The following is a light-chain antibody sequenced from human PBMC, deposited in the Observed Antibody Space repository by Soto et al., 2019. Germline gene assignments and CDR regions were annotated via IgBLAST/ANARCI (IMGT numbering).Light chain of an antibody. Sequence: DIVMTQSPLSLPVTPGEPASISCRSSQSLLYSNGNNYLDWYVQKPGQSPQFLIYLGSNRASGVLDRFSGSGSGTDFTLKISRVEAEDVGVYYCMQALQTPWTFGQGTKLEIK. CDR3: MQALQTPWT. CDR1: QSLLYSNGNNY. CDR2: LGS. J-gene: IGKJ2*02. V-gene: IGKV2-28*01.